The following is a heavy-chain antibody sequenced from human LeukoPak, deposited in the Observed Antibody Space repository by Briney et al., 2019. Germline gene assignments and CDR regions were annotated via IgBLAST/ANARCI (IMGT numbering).Heavy chain of an antibody. J-gene: IGHJ4*02. CDR3: ARDQMDRGLYTNHLDK. CDR2: INPKRGDT. V-gene: IGHV1-2*06. CDR1: VYPFTKYH. Sequence: ASVKVSFKASVYPFTKYHMHWVRQAPGQGPEWVGRINPKRGDTSYPQKFQGRVTMTRDTSISAVYMELSSLRSDDTAVYYCARDQMDRGLYTNHLDKWGQGTLVTVSS. D-gene: IGHD3-10*01.